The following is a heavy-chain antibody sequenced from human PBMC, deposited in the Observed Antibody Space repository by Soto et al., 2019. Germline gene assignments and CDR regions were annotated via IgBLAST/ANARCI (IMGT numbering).Heavy chain of an antibody. J-gene: IGHJ4*02. CDR3: AREGRVPQTYYYDSSGYYYDSGAFDY. CDR2: ISYDGSNK. Sequence: QVQLVESGGGVVQPGRSLRLSCAASGYTFSSYAMHWVRQAPGKGLEWVAVISYDGSNKYYADSVKGRFTISRDNSKNTLYLQMNSLRAEDTAVYYCAREGRVPQTYYYDSSGYYYDSGAFDYWGQGTLVTVSS. D-gene: IGHD3-22*01. CDR1: GYTFSSYA. V-gene: IGHV3-30-3*01.